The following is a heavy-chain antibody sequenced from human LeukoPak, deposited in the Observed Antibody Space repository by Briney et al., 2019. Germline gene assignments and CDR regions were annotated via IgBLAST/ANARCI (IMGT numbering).Heavy chain of an antibody. D-gene: IGHD3-22*01. CDR1: GFAFSSFA. J-gene: IGHJ4*02. CDR3: ARVQYPYDSSGYYFDY. CDR2: ISSGGSNK. V-gene: IGHV3-30-3*01. Sequence: GRSLRLSCAASGFAFSSFAMHWVRQAPGKGLEWVGFISSGGSNKYYADSVKGRFTISRDNSKNTLYLQMNSLRAEDTAVYYCARVQYPYDSSGYYFDYWGQGTLVTVSS.